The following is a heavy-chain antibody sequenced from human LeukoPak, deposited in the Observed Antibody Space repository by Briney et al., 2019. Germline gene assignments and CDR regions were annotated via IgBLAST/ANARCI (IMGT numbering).Heavy chain of an antibody. CDR1: GYTFTGYY. Sequence: ASVKVSCKASGYTFTGYYMHWVRQAPGQGLEWMGWTNPNSGGTNYAQKFQGRVTMTRDTSISTAYMELSRLRSDDTAVYYCARHRRGIGGFDYWGQGTLVTVSS. V-gene: IGHV1-2*02. D-gene: IGHD3-16*01. CDR3: ARHRRGIGGFDY. J-gene: IGHJ4*02. CDR2: TNPNSGGT.